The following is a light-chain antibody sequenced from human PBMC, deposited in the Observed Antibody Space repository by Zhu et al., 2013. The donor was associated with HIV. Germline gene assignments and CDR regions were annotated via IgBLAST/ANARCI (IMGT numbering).Light chain of an antibody. Sequence: EIELTQSPATLAVSPGERATLSCRASQSVSSNLAWYQQKPGQAPRLLIYGASTRATGIPDRFSGSGSGTDFTLTITRLEPEDFAVYYCQQYGSSLFTFGLGPKWISN. V-gene: IGKV3-20*01. CDR1: QSVSSN. CDR2: GAS. J-gene: IGKJ3*01. CDR3: QQYGSSLFT.